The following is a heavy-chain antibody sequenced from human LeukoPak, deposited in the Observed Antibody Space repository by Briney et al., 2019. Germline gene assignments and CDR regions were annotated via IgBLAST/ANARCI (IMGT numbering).Heavy chain of an antibody. CDR2: IKQDGSEK. V-gene: IGHV3-7*01. Sequence: GGSLRLSCAASEFTFSSYWMSWVRQAPGKGLEWVANIKQDGSEKYYVDSVKGRFTISRDNAKNSLYLQMNSLRAEDTAVYYCARDLGPGQYYYYYIDVWGKGTAVTVSS. CDR1: EFTFSSYW. CDR3: ARDLGPGQYYYYYIDV. J-gene: IGHJ6*03.